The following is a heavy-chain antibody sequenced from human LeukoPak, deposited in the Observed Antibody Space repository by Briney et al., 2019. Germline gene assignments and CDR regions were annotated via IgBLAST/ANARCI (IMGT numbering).Heavy chain of an antibody. D-gene: IGHD3-3*01. CDR1: GFTVSNYA. V-gene: IGHV3-23*01. Sequence: GVSLTLSCAASGFTVSNYAMSWLRQAPGKGLEWVSAINPSGGNTYYPPSAKGRFPISRNNAKYTLYLQMNSLRTDDSAVYYCAKDYPWDDFWSPYPSMDVWGKGTKVTVSS. CDR2: INPSGGNT. CDR3: AKDYPWDDFWSPYPSMDV. J-gene: IGHJ6*03.